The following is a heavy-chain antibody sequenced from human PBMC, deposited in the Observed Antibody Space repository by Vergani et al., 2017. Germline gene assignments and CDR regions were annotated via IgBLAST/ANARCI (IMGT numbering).Heavy chain of an antibody. Sequence: QVQLQESGPGLVKPSETLSLTCTVSGGSISSSSYYWGWIRQPPGKGLEWIGSIYYSGSTYYNPSLKSRVTISVDTSKNQFSLKLSSVTAADTAVYYCARGRRHTAMVRGRGGAFDIWGQGTMVTVSS. CDR1: GGSISSSSYY. D-gene: IGHD5-18*01. V-gene: IGHV4-39*01. CDR2: IYYSGST. J-gene: IGHJ3*02. CDR3: ARGRRHTAMVRGRGGAFDI.